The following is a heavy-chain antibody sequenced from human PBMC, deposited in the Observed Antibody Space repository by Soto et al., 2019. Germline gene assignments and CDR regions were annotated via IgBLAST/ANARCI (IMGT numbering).Heavy chain of an antibody. CDR1: GGSLSKYY. CDR3: ASARYYDWCLDL. V-gene: IGHV4-4*07. J-gene: IGHJ5*02. CDR2: ISTSGKI. Sequence: PSETLSLTCTVSGGSLSKYYWSWIRQPAGKGLEWIGRISTSGKIESTPSLKSRLTMSVDRSKTQFSLKLTSVTAADTAVYFCASARYYDWCLDLWGLGTPVTVSS. D-gene: IGHD3-9*01.